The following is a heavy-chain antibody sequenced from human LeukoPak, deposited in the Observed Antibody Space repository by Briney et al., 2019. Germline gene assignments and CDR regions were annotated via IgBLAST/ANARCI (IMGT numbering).Heavy chain of an antibody. Sequence: GGSLRLPCAASGFTFSTYSITWLRQAPGKGLEWVANVKQDGSEKYYVDSVKGRFTISRDNAKNSLYLQMNSLRAEDTADFYCAMGIVVRLNPVTDYYLYYLNVWGKGTTVTVSS. CDR2: VKQDGSEK. CDR1: GFTFSTYS. CDR3: AMGIVVRLNPVTDYYLYYLNV. V-gene: IGHV3-7*01. J-gene: IGHJ6*03. D-gene: IGHD2-15*01.